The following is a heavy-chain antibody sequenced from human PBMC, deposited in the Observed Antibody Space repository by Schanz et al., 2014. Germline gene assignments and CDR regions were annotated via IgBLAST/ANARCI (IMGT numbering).Heavy chain of an antibody. J-gene: IGHJ4*02. D-gene: IGHD3-9*01. V-gene: IGHV3-30*04. CDR2: ISYDASNN. CDR1: GFTFSSYI. Sequence: QVQLVESGGGVVQPWRSLRLSCAASGFTFSSYIMHWVRQAPGKGLELVALISYDASNNYYADSVKGRFTISRDNSKNTLYLQMNSLRAEDTALYYCARDHDTGSIDYWGQGTLVTVSS. CDR3: ARDHDTGSIDY.